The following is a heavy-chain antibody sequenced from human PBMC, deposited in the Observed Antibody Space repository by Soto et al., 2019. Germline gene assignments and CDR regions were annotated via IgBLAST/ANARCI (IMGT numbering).Heavy chain of an antibody. CDR2: ISGGGITT. CDR3: AKGTAVAARSVCDY. J-gene: IGHJ4*02. V-gene: IGHV3-23*01. CDR1: GFTFGNYA. D-gene: IGHD6-6*01. Sequence: GGSLRLSCAASGFTFGNYAMSWVRQPPGKGLDWVSGISGGGITTYYADSVKGRFTISRDNSKITLYLQMNNLRAEDTAVYYCAKGTAVAARSVCDYWGQGTLVTVFS.